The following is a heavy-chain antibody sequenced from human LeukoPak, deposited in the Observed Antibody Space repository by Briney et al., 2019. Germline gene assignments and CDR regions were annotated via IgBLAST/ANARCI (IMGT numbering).Heavy chain of an antibody. J-gene: IGHJ4*02. V-gene: IGHV3-30*04. CDR2: LAHDGGDR. D-gene: IGHD6-19*01. CDR1: GLTFSNYA. Sequence: GGSRRLSWAASGLTFSNYAMPWVRKAPGKGLDWVAVLAHDGGDRYFADSVKGRFTISRDNSKNTLYLQMSSLRAEDTALYYCARGTPAVAGIDYWGQGTLVTVSS. CDR3: ARGTPAVAGIDY.